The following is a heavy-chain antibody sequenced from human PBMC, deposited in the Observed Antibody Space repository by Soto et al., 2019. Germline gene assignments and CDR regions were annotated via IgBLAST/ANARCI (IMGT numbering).Heavy chain of an antibody. D-gene: IGHD1-20*01. CDR3: ASPQYNWNNPFVY. V-gene: IGHV4-34*01. CDR1: GVYRSGHY. Sequence: PWETLSLTCGVYGVYRSGHYWIWLRPPPGKGLEWIGEINHLGSTDYNPSLRSRVTISVDRSKNQFSLRLTSVTAADTAVYYCASPQYNWNNPFVYWGQGTQVTLSS. J-gene: IGHJ4*02. CDR2: INHLGST.